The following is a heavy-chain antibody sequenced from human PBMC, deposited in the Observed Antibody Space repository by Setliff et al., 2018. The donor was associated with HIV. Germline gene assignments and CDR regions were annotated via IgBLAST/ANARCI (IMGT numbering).Heavy chain of an antibody. J-gene: IGHJ3*02. V-gene: IGHV4-34*01. D-gene: IGHD1-26*01. CDR2: VHHSGST. CDR1: GGSFSGFY. Sequence: PSETLSLTCAVYGGSFSGFYWSWIRQPPGKGLEWIGEVHHSGSTNYNPSLKSRVTISVDTSKNQVSLRLSPVTAADTAVYYCARRRWELLKRGAAFDIWGQGTMVTVSS. CDR3: ARRRWELLKRGAAFDI.